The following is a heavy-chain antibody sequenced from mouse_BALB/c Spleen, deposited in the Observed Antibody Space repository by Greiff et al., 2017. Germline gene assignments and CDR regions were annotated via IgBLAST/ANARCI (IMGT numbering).Heavy chain of an antibody. V-gene: IGHV14-1*02. CDR1: GFNIKDYY. CDR2: IDPENGNT. CDR3: AGYDAMDY. Sequence: VQLQQSGAELVRPGALVKLSCKASGFNIKDYYMHWVKLRPEQGLEWIGWIDPENGNTIYDPKFQGKASITADTSSNTAYLQLSSLTSEDTAVYYCAGYDAMDYWGQGTSVTVSS. J-gene: IGHJ4*01.